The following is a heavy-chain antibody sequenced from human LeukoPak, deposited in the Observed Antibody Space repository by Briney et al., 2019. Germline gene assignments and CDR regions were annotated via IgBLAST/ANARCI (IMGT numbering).Heavy chain of an antibody. Sequence: GGSLRLSCAASGFTFSSYSMNWVRQAPGKGLEWVSQISRSSSTIYYADSVKGRFTISRDNAKNSLYLQMNSLRAEDTAVYYCARVRQRYLMDYWGQGTLVTVSS. CDR1: GFTFSSYS. CDR3: ARVRQRYLMDY. CDR2: ISRSSSTI. D-gene: IGHD1-14*01. J-gene: IGHJ4*02. V-gene: IGHV3-48*04.